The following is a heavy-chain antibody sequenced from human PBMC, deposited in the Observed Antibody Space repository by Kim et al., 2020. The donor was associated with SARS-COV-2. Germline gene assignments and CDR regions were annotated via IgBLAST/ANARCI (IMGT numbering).Heavy chain of an antibody. CDR3: AREEHNGSSGKDF. CDR1: GFTFSTYN. D-gene: IGHD3-10*01. J-gene: IGHJ4*02. CDR2: VLSDGSNQ. V-gene: IGHV3-30-3*01. Sequence: GGSLRLSCEASGFTFSTYNMHWVRQAPGKGLYWVAVVLSDGSNQWYTDSVKGRFTISRDNSKDTVYLEMNSLGPEDTAIYYCAREEHNGSSGKDFWGQGTLVTVSS.